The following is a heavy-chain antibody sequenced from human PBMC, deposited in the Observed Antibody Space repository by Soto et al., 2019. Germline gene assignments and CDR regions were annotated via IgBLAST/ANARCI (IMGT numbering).Heavy chain of an antibody. V-gene: IGHV1-46*03. CDR1: GYTFTSYY. D-gene: IGHD6-13*01. CDR3: ARVGEDGSSSWSVY. J-gene: IGHJ4*02. CDR2: INPSAGST. Sequence: QVQLVQSGAEVKKPGASVKVSCKASGYTFTSYYMHWVRQAPGQGLEWMGIINPSAGSTSYAQKVQGRVNMTRDTSTSKVNMELSSLRSEDTAVYYCARVGEDGSSSWSVYWGQGTLVTVSS.